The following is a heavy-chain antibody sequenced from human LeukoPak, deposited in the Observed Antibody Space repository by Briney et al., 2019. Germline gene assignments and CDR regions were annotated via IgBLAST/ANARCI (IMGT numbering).Heavy chain of an antibody. Sequence: ASVKVSCKASGGTFSSYAISWVRQAPGQGLEWMGGIIPIFGTANYAQKFQGRVTITADESTSTAYMELSSLRSEDTAVYYCASVPMVRGVIVGGGMALDYWGQGTLVTVSS. CDR1: GGTFSSYA. CDR3: ASVPMVRGVIVGGGMALDY. V-gene: IGHV1-69*13. CDR2: IIPIFGTA. J-gene: IGHJ4*02. D-gene: IGHD3-10*01.